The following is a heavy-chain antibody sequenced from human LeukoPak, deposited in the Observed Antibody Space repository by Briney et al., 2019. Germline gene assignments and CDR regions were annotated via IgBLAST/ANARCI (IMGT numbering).Heavy chain of an antibody. CDR2: IYHSGST. CDR3: ARGGLNYYGSGRGYYFDY. CDR1: GGSISSGGYS. V-gene: IGHV4-30-2*01. D-gene: IGHD3-10*01. Sequence: SQTLSLTCAVSGGSISSGGYSWSWIRQPPEKGLEWIGYIYHSGSTYYNPSLKSRVTISVDRSKNQFSLKLSSVTAADTAVYYCARGGLNYYGSGRGYYFDYWGQGTLVTVSS. J-gene: IGHJ4*02.